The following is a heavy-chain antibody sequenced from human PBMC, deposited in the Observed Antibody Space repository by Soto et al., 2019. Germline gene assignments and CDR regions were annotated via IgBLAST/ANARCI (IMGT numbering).Heavy chain of an antibody. J-gene: IGHJ4*01. CDR2: IYYTGTT. D-gene: IGHD3-22*01. CDR3: ARLGGYYQAFNI. V-gene: IGHV4-59*08. CDR1: DSPISNYY. Sequence: PSETLSLTCTVSDSPISNYYWGWFRQPPGLGLEWVGYIYYTGTTTYNPSLRSRAAIPLDASKSQFTLNLRSVTAADTAVYYCARLGGYYQAFNIWGPGALVTVSS.